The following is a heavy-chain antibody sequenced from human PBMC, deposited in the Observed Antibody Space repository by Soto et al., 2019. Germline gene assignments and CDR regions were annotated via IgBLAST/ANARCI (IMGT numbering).Heavy chain of an antibody. V-gene: IGHV4-59*08. D-gene: IGHD2-15*01. Sequence: LSLTCTVSGGSISSYYWSWIRQPPGKGLEWIGYIYYSGSTNYNPSLKSRVTISVDTSKNQFSLKLSSVTAADTAVYYCARSRYAGVDYYAMDVWGQGTTVTVSS. CDR2: IYYSGST. CDR1: GGSISSYY. J-gene: IGHJ6*02. CDR3: ARSRYAGVDYYAMDV.